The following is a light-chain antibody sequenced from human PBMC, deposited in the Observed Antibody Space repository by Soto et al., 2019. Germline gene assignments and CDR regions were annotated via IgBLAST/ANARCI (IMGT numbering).Light chain of an antibody. J-gene: IGLJ3*02. CDR2: STD. V-gene: IGLV8-61*01. CDR1: SGSVSNNYY. CDR3: VLYMGSGIHPV. Sequence: QNVVTQEPSFSLSPGGTVTLTCGLSSGSVSNNYYPSWYQQTPGQSPRTLIYSTDSRSSGVPDRFSGSILGNKAALTITGDQADNEFGYFCVLYMGSGIHPVFGGGTKLTVL.